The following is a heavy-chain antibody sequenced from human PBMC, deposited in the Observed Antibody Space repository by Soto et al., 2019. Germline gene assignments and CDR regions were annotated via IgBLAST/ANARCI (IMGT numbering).Heavy chain of an antibody. CDR3: ASPFTGGLDDY. Sequence: ASVKVSCKASGYSFTNNDVSWVRQATGQRLEWMGWINAGNGNTKYSQKFQGRVTITRDTSASTAYMELSSLRSEDTAVYYCASPFTGGLDDYWGQGTLVTLSS. CDR2: INAGNGNT. V-gene: IGHV1-3*01. J-gene: IGHJ4*02. D-gene: IGHD3-16*01. CDR1: GYSFTNND.